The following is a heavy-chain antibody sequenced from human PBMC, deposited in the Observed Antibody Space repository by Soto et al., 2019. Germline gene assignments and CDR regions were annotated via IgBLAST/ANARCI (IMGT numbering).Heavy chain of an antibody. CDR2: IYYSGST. Sequence: QVQLQESGPGLVKPSETLSLTCTVSGGSISSYYWNWIRQPPGKGLEWIGYIYYSGSTNYNPSLKSRVTISVDTSKNQFSLKRSSVTAADTAVYYCARQSYSSTSCRHDAFDIWGQGTMVTVSS. CDR1: GGSISSYY. J-gene: IGHJ3*02. D-gene: IGHD2-2*01. V-gene: IGHV4-59*08. CDR3: ARQSYSSTSCRHDAFDI.